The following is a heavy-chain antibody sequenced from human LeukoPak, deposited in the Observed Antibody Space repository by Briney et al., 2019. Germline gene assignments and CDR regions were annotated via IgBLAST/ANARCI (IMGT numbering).Heavy chain of an antibody. CDR2: IYYSGST. Sequence: TSETLSLTCTVSGGSISSYYWSWIRQPPGKGLEWIGYIYYSGSTNYNPSLKSRVTISVDTSKNQFSLKLSSVTAADTAVYYCARRRIFGVAIATGAFDIWGQGTMVTVSS. CDR1: GGSISSYY. V-gene: IGHV4-59*12. J-gene: IGHJ3*02. D-gene: IGHD3-3*01. CDR3: ARRRIFGVAIATGAFDI.